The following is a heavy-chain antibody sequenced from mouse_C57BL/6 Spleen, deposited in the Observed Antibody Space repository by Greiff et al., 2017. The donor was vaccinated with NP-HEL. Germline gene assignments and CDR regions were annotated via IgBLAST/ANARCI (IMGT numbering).Heavy chain of an antibody. J-gene: IGHJ3*01. D-gene: IGHD2-5*01. CDR2: IDPEDGDT. CDR3: TAYYSNYVWAY. V-gene: IGHV14-1*01. CDR1: GFNIKDYY. Sequence: EVQLQQSGAELVRPGASVKLSCTASGFNIKDYYMHWVKQRPEQGLEWIGRIDPEDGDTEYAPKFQGKATMTADTSSNTAYLQLSSLTSEDTAVYYCTAYYSNYVWAYWGQGTLVTVSA.